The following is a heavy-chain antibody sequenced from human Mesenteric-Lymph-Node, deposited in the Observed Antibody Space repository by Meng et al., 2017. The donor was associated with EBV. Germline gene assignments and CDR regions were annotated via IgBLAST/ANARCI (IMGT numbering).Heavy chain of an antibody. V-gene: IGHV3-21*01. D-gene: IGHD3-22*01. CDR3: ARGQASYYD. Sequence: GQWGECGGCLVKPGGSLRLSCAASGFTFSTYYMNWVRQAPGQGLEWVASISSSSSYIYYADSVKGRFTISRDNAENSLYLQMNSLRAEDTAVYYCARGQASYYDWGQGTLVTVSS. CDR2: ISSSSSYI. CDR1: GFTFSTYY. J-gene: IGHJ4*02.